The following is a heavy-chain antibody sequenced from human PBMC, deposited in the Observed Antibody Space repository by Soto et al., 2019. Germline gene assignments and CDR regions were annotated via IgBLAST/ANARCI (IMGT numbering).Heavy chain of an antibody. CDR1: GGSIPSGAYS. CDR2: ISQSGAT. CDR3: ARGIWNIEEMIYGFYFDP. D-gene: IGHD4-17*01. V-gene: IGHV4-30-2*01. Sequence: SDTRSLTSAVPGGSIPSGAYSWSWIRQPPGKVLEWLGYISQSGATYYNPSLERRVTISMDTSKNAFSLNLTAVTADDTAVYYCARGIWNIEEMIYGFYFDPWGPGTLVTVSS. J-gene: IGHJ5*02.